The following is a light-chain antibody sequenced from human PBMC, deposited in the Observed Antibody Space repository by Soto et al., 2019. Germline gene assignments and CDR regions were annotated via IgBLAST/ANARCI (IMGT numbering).Light chain of an antibody. CDR3: CSYAGSYTWV. CDR2: EVV. CDR1: KSDIGVYDF. J-gene: IGLJ3*02. V-gene: IGLV2-8*01. Sequence: QSALTQPPSASGSPGQSVTISCTGTKSDIGVYDFVSWYQHHPGKAPRLIIYEVVQRPSGVPDRFSGSKSGNTASLTVSGLQAADEADYYCCSYAGSYTWVFGGGTQLTVL.